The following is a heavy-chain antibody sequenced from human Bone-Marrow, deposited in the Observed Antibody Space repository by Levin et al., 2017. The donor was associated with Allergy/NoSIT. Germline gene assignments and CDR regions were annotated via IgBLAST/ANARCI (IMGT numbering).Heavy chain of an antibody. CDR3: AREDCSGAGCHHTDAFDI. CDR2: LDGDGMGT. CDR1: GFTFSSYW. D-gene: IGHD2-15*01. V-gene: IGHV3-74*01. J-gene: IGHJ3*02. Sequence: SGGSLRLSCAASGFTFSSYWMHWVRQIPGKGLVWVSRLDGDGMGTSYAYSVKGRFTISRDNAKKTLYLQMNGLRAEDTAVYFCAREDCSGAGCHHTDAFDIWGQGTMVTVSS.